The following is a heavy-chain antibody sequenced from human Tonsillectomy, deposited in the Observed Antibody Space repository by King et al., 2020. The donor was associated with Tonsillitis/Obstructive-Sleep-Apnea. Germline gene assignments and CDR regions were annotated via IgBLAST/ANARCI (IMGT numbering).Heavy chain of an antibody. Sequence: VQLVESGGGLVQPGGSLRLSCAASGFTFSNYAMHWVRQAPGRGLEYVSAIGSTGDSTYYADSVKGRFTISRDNYKNTLYLQMDSLRPEDMAVYYCARVPPAIIWSKYYFDYWGQGTLVTVSS. CDR1: GFTFSNYA. CDR3: ARVPPAIIWSKYYFDY. D-gene: IGHD2-2*02. CDR2: IGSTGDST. J-gene: IGHJ4*02. V-gene: IGHV3-64*07.